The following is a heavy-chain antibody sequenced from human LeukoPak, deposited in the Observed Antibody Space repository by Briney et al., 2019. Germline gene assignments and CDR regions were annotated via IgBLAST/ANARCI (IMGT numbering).Heavy chain of an antibody. J-gene: IGHJ4*02. Sequence: GGSLRLSCAASGFTLSSYAMSWVRQAPGKGLEWVSAISVSGNTYHADSVKGRFTISRDSSKNTLYLQMNRLRAEDAAVYYCAKAPVTTCSGAYCYPFDYWAREPWSPSPQ. V-gene: IGHV3-23*01. CDR3: AKAPVTTCSGAYCYPFDY. D-gene: IGHD2-21*01. CDR1: GFTLSSYA. CDR2: ISVSGNT.